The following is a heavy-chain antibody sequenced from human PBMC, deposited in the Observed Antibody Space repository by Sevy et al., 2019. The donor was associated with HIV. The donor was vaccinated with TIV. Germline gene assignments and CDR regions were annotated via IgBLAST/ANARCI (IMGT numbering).Heavy chain of an antibody. CDR3: VRDGLNY. CDR2: MTSSGSYI. V-gene: IGHV3-21*01. CDR1: GFTFSTST. J-gene: IGHJ4*02. Sequence: GGSLRLSCAASGFTFSTSTMNWVHQAPGKGLEWVSLMTSSGSYILYADSVKGRFTISRDNAKNSVFLQMNSLRVEDTAVYYCVRDGLNYWGQGTLVTVSS.